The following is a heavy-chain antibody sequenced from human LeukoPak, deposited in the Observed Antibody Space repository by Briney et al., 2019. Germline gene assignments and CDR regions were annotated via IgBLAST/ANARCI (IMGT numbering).Heavy chain of an antibody. D-gene: IGHD3-22*01. CDR3: ARGGVIVVVTDAFDI. CDR1: GYSISSGYS. J-gene: IGHJ3*02. Sequence: SETLSLTCTVSGYSISSGYSWGWIRQPPGKGLEWIGSIYHSGSTYYNPSLKSRVTISVDTSKNQFSLKLSSVTAADTAVYYCARGGVIVVVTDAFDIWGQGTMVTVSS. V-gene: IGHV4-38-2*02. CDR2: IYHSGST.